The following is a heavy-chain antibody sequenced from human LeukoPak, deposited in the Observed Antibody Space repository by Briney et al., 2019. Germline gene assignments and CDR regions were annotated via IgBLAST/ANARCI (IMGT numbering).Heavy chain of an antibody. J-gene: IGHJ4*02. Sequence: PGGSLRLSCAASGFTVSSNYMTWVRQAPGKGLEWVSVIYSGGGTYYADSVKGRFTISRDNAQNSLYLQMSNLRAEDTAVYYCVKDTGSPKAMITGYFDYWGLGTLVTVSS. CDR2: IYSGGGT. CDR3: VKDTGSPKAMITGYFDY. CDR1: GFTVSSNY. V-gene: IGHV3-66*01. D-gene: IGHD3-16*01.